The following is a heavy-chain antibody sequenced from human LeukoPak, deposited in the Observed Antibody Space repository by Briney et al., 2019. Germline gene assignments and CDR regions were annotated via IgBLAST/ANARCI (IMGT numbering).Heavy chain of an antibody. CDR2: ISYDGRNI. J-gene: IGHJ4*02. CDR3: AKGPLRGTAAAIDY. Sequence: GSLRLSCAVSGFTLTNYGMHWVRQAPGKGLEWVAVISYDGRNIHYPDSVKGRFTISRDISTDTLWLQMDSLRTEDTAVYYCAKGPLRGTAAAIDYWGQGTLVTVSS. CDR1: GFTLTNYG. V-gene: IGHV3-30*18. D-gene: IGHD2-2*01.